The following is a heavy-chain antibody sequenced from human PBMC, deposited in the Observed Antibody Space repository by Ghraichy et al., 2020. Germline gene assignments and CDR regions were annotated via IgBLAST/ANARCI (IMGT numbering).Heavy chain of an antibody. CDR3: ARPYYYDSSGYFSGPPVFGAFDI. J-gene: IGHJ3*02. CDR2: IYYSGST. V-gene: IGHV4-39*01. CDR1: GGSISSSSYY. Sequence: SETLSLTCTVSGGSISSSSYYWGWIRQPPGKGLEWIGSIYYSGSTYYNPSLKSRVTISVDTSKNQFSLKLSSVTAADTAVYYCARPYYYDSSGYFSGPPVFGAFDIWGQGTMVTVSS. D-gene: IGHD3-22*01.